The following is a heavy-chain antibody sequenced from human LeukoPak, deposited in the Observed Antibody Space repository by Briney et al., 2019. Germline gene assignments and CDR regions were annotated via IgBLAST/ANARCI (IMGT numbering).Heavy chain of an antibody. V-gene: IGHV5-51*01. CDR2: IYPGDSDT. Sequence: GESLKISCKGSGYSFTSYWIGWVRQMPGKGLEWMGIIYPGDSDTRYSPSFQGQVTISADKSISTAYLQWSSLKASDTAMYYCARQGDGYNYDYYYGMDVWGQGTTVTVSS. CDR3: ARQGDGYNYDYYYGMDV. J-gene: IGHJ6*02. D-gene: IGHD5-24*01. CDR1: GYSFTSYW.